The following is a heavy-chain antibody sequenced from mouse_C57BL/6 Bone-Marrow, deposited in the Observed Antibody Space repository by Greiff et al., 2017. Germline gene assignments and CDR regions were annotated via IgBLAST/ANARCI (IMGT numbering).Heavy chain of an antibody. J-gene: IGHJ2*01. V-gene: IGHV1-64*01. Sequence: VKLVESGAELVKPGASVKLSCKASGYTFTSYWMHWVKQRPGQGLEWIGMIHPNSGSTNYNEKFKSKATLTVDKSSSTAYMQLSSLTSEDSAVYYCARDPITTVVATDYWGQGTTLTVSS. CDR2: IHPNSGST. D-gene: IGHD1-1*01. CDR3: ARDPITTVVATDY. CDR1: GYTFTSYW.